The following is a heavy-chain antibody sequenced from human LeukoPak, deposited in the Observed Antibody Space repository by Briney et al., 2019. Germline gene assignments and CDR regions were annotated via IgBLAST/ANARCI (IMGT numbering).Heavy chain of an antibody. CDR2: IHPRGTI. V-gene: IGHV4-34*01. D-gene: IGHD3-22*01. Sequence: SETLSLTCAVFGGSFSGYYWSWIRQPPGEGLEWIGEIHPRGTIDYNPSLKSRVTISGDTSKNQFSLKLTSVTAADTAVYYCAREGYDSSGYYPSSENGYDYWGQGTLVTVSS. CDR1: GGSFSGYY. CDR3: AREGYDSSGYYPSSENGYDY. J-gene: IGHJ4*02.